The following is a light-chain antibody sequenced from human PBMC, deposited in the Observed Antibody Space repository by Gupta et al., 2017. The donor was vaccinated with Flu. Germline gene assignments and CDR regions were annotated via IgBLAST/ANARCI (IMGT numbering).Light chain of an antibody. CDR2: GSD. V-gene: IGLV1-44*01. J-gene: IGLJ2*01. CDR1: NSNIGRNS. Sequence: QSVLNQPPSASGTPGQRVTISCSGSNSNIGRNSVNWYQQLPGKAPKLLIYGSDQRPSGVPDRFSGSKSGNSASLAISGLQSEDEADYYCATWDDSLNGLFGGGTKLTVL. CDR3: ATWDDSLNGL.